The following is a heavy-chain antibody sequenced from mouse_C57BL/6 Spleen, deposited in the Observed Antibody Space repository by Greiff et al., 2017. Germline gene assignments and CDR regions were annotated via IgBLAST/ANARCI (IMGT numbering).Heavy chain of an antibody. V-gene: IGHV1-52*01. CDR2: IDPSDSET. J-gene: IGHJ2*01. CDR1: GYTFTSYW. Sequence: VKLQQPGAELVRPGSSVKLSCKASGYTFTSYWMHWVKQRPIQGLEWIGNIDPSDSETHYNQKFKDKATLTVDKSSSTAYMQLSSLTSEDSAVYYCARAGTRYFDYWGQGTTLTVSS. D-gene: IGHD4-1*01. CDR3: ARAGTRYFDY.